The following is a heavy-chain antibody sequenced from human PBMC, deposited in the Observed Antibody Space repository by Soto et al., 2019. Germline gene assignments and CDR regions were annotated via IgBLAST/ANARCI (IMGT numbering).Heavy chain of an antibody. Sequence: SETLCITCTFSVGSISSYYWSWIRQPPGKGLDWIGYIYYSGSTNYNPSLKSRVTISVDTSKNQFSLKLSSVTAADTALYYCARHWGFGVDYWGQGTLVTVS. CDR3: ARHWGFGVDY. D-gene: IGHD3-10*01. CDR2: IYYSGST. V-gene: IGHV4-59*01. CDR1: VGSISSYY. J-gene: IGHJ4*02.